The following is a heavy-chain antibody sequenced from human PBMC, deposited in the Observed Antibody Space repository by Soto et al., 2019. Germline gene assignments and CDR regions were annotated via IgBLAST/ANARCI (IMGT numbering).Heavy chain of an antibody. Sequence: PGWSLRLCCAASGITVGHYYMNWIRQAPGKGLEWVSYISNTGTSISYAHSVKGRFTISRDYANNSVYLQLNSLRAEDTAVYYCARVRIGYYYGMDIWGQGTPVTVSS. CDR3: ARVRIGYYYGMDI. CDR2: ISNTGTSI. V-gene: IGHV3-11*01. J-gene: IGHJ6*02. CDR1: GITVGHYY.